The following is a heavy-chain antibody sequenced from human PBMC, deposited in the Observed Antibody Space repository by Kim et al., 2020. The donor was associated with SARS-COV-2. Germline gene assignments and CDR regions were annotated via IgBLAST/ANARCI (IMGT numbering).Heavy chain of an antibody. V-gene: IGHV3-23*01. D-gene: IGHD2-21*01. Sequence: GGSLRLSCAASGISFSNYAMSWVSQAPGKGLEWISAISSSGSSTYYADSVKGRCTISRDNSKKMLYRQMYSLTADDTALYYCANPPYSSHSYYWGQGTLVTVSS. CDR3: ANPPYSSHSYY. J-gene: IGHJ4*02. CDR2: ISSSGSST. CDR1: GISFSNYA.